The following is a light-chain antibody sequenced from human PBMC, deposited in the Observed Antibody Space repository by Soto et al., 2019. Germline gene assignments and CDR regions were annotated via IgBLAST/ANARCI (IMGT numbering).Light chain of an antibody. Sequence: EIVLTQSPATLSLSPGERATLSCRASQSISSYVAWFQQKPGQAPRLLIYDASSRANGIPARFSGSGSGTDFTLTISSVESEDSAAYYCQQRYNRYTFGQGTKLEIK. CDR3: QQRYNRYT. J-gene: IGKJ2*01. V-gene: IGKV3-11*01. CDR1: QSISSY. CDR2: DAS.